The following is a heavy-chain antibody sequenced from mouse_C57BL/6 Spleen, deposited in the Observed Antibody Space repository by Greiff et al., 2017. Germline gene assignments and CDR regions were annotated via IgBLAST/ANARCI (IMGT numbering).Heavy chain of an antibody. D-gene: IGHD2-3*01. CDR1: GYSFTGYY. Sequence: VQLQQSGPELVKPGASVKISCKASGYSFTGYYMNWVKQSPEKSLEWIGEINPSTGGTTYNQKFKAKATLTVDKSSSTAYMQLKSLTSEDSAVDYCARLMVRRYYYGYWGQGTTLTVSS. CDR3: ARLMVRRYYYGY. CDR2: INPSTGGT. J-gene: IGHJ2*01. V-gene: IGHV1-42*01.